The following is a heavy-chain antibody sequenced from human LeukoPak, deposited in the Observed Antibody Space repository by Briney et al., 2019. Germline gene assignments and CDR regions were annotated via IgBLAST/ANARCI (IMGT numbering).Heavy chain of an antibody. CDR1: GGSMTNYY. Sequence: SETLSLTCSVSGGSMTNYYWSWIRQPPGKGLKWIGYIYYSGSTNYNPSLKSRVTISVDTSKNQFSLKLSSVSAADTAVYYCARGGWSVDYWGQGTLVTVSS. D-gene: IGHD6-19*01. J-gene: IGHJ4*02. V-gene: IGHV4-59*01. CDR2: IYYSGST. CDR3: ARGGWSVDY.